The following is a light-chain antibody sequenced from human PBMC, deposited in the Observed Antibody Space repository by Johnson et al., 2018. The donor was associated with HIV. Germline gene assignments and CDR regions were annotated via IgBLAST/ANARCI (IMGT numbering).Light chain of an antibody. V-gene: IGLV1-51*02. J-gene: IGLJ1*01. CDR2: ENN. CDR1: SSNIGNNY. Sequence: QSVLTQPPSVSAAPGQKVTISCSGSSSNIGNNYVSWYQQFPGTAPKLLIYENNKRPSGIPDRFSGSQSGTSATLGITGLQTWDEADYYCATLDSSLSGVFGTGTKDTGL. CDR3: ATLDSSLSGV.